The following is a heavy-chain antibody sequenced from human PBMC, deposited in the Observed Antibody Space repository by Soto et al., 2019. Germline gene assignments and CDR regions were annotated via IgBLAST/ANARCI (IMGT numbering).Heavy chain of an antibody. J-gene: IGHJ6*02. V-gene: IGHV3-30*18. CDR2: ISYDGSNK. Sequence: GGSLRLSCAASGFTFSSYGMHWVRQAPGKGLEWVAVISYDGSNKYYADSVKGRFTISRDNSKNTLYLQMDSLRAEDTAVYYCAKEDCSSTSCSGRYYYYYYGMDVWGQGTTVPVSS. CDR3: AKEDCSSTSCSGRYYYYYYGMDV. CDR1: GFTFSSYG. D-gene: IGHD2-2*01.